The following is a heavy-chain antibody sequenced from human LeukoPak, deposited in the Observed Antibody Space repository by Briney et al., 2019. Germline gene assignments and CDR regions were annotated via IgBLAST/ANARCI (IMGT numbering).Heavy chain of an antibody. J-gene: IGHJ4*02. CDR2: IRSKAYGGTT. V-gene: IGHV3-49*04. Sequence: GGSLRLSCTASGFTFGDYAMSWVRQAPGKGLEWVGFIRSKAYGGTTEYAASVKGRFTISRDDSKSIAYLQMNSLKTEDTAVYYCTREIQLFDYWGQGTLVTVSS. CDR3: TREIQLFDY. D-gene: IGHD5-18*01. CDR1: GFTFGDYA.